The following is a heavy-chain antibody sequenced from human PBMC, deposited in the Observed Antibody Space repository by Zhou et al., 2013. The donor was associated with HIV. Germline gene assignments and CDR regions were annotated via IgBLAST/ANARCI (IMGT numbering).Heavy chain of an antibody. D-gene: IGHD2-2*01. J-gene: IGHJ5*02. CDR2: IIPIFGTA. Sequence: QVQLVQSGAEVKKPGSSVKVSCKASGGTFSSYAISWVRQAPGQGLEWMGGIIPIFGTANYAQKFQGRVTITTDESTSTAYMELSSLRSEDTAVYYCARDRGYCSSTSCFKGWFDPWGQGTLVTVSS. V-gene: IGHV1-69*05. CDR1: GGTFSSYA. CDR3: ARDRGYCSSTSCFKGWFDP.